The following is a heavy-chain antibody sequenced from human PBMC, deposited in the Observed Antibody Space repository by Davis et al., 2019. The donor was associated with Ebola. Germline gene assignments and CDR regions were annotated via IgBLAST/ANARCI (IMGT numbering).Heavy chain of an antibody. D-gene: IGHD3-3*01. Sequence: PGGSLRLSCAASGFTFSSYAMHWVRQAPGKGLEYVSAISSNGGSTYYANSVKGRFTISRDNSNNTLYLQMNSLTAEDTAVYYCVRDPGVLRFLEWSAYYNMDIWGQGTTVTVSS. CDR2: ISSNGGST. J-gene: IGHJ6*02. CDR1: GFTFSSYA. V-gene: IGHV3-64*01. CDR3: VRDPGVLRFLEWSAYYNMDI.